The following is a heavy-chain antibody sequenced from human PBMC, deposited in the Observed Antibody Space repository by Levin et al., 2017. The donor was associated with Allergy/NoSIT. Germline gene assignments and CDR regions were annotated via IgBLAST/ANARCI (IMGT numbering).Heavy chain of an antibody. D-gene: IGHD6-6*01. Sequence: GESLKISCKASGYTFTAYYIHWVRQAPGQGLEWMGRIKPHSGGTNYAQKFQGRVTMTRDTSISTAYMELSRLTSDDTAVYYCARVLYNTSSWLTPHGLDIWGQGAMVTVSS. CDR1: GYTFTAYY. V-gene: IGHV1-2*06. J-gene: IGHJ3*02. CDR3: ARVLYNTSSWLTPHGLDI. CDR2: IKPHSGGT.